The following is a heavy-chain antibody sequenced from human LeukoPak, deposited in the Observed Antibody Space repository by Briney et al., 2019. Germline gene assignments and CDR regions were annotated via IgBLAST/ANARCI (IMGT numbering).Heavy chain of an antibody. Sequence: TGGSLRLSCAASGFTFSSYSMNWVRQAPGKGLEWVSSISSSSSYIYYADSVKGRFTISRDNAKNSLYLQMNSLRAEDTAVYYCARGGAHDSTSCSIWGQGTLVTVSS. CDR2: ISSSSSYI. D-gene: IGHD2-2*01. CDR3: ARGGAHDSTSCSI. J-gene: IGHJ4*02. V-gene: IGHV3-21*01. CDR1: GFTFSSYS.